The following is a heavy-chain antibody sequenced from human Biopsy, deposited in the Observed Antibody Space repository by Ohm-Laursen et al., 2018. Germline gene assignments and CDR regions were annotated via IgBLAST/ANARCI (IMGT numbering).Heavy chain of an antibody. CDR3: ARLGSGDYFPTFFDF. CDR1: GGSFSDYY. J-gene: IGHJ4*02. V-gene: IGHV4-31*11. CDR2: IFYSANT. D-gene: IGHD5-12*01. Sequence: TLSLTCAVYGGSFSDYYWNWIRHHSGKGLEWIGNIFYSANTYYNPSLKSRVTISVDTSKNQFSLKLSSVTAADTAVYYCARLGSGDYFPTFFDFWGQGALVTVSS.